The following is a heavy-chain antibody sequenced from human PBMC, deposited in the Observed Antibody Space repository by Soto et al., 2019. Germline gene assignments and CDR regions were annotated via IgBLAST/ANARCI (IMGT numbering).Heavy chain of an antibody. CDR3: AGAKGGVIAAPYYYYYMDV. D-gene: IGHD3-16*02. Sequence: GGSLRLSCAASGFTFSSYAMSWVRQAPGKGLEWVSAISGSGGSTYYADSVKGRFTISRDNSKNTLYLQMNSLRAEDTAVYYCAGAKGGVIAAPYYYYYMDVWGKGTTVTVSS. J-gene: IGHJ6*03. CDR2: ISGSGGST. V-gene: IGHV3-23*01. CDR1: GFTFSSYA.